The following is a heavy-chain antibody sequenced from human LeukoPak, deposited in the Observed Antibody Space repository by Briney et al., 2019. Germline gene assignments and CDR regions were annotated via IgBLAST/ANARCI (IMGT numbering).Heavy chain of an antibody. CDR1: GFTFDDYG. CDR2: IIWNGGST. CDR3: ARDVLLWFGETRNYGMDV. J-gene: IGHJ6*02. V-gene: IGHV3-20*04. D-gene: IGHD3-10*01. Sequence: GGSLRLSCAASGFTFDDYGMSWVRQAPGKGLEWVSGIIWNGGSTGHADSVKGRFTISRDNAKISLYLQMNSLRAEDTALYYCARDVLLWFGETRNYGMDVWGQGTTVTVSS.